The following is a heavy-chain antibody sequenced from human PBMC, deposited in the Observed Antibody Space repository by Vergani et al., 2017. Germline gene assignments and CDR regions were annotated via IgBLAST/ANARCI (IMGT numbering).Heavy chain of an antibody. D-gene: IGHD3-10*01. CDR2: IRSKAYGQAT. V-gene: IGHV3-49*03. CDR1: GFTFGYYA. CDR3: VRDQVTMRRGSDALDI. J-gene: IGHJ3*02. Sequence: EVQLVESGGDLVQPGRSLRLSCTASGFTFGYYAMDWFRQAPGQGLEWVGGIRSKAYGQATIYAASVKGRFTISRDDSKSIAYLQMNNLQTEDTAMYYCVRDQVTMRRGSDALDIWGQGRMVTVSS.